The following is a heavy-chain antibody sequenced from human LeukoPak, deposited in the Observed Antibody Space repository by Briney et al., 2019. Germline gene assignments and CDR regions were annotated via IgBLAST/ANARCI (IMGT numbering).Heavy chain of an antibody. CDR3: AKDRANSIFDY. Sequence: PGGSLRLSCAAFGFTFRRHAMSWVRQTPGKGLEWVSAISGSGGSTYYADSVKGRFTISRDNSKNTLYLQMNSLRAEDTAVYYCAKDRANSIFDYWGQGTLVTVSS. CDR2: ISGSGGST. J-gene: IGHJ4*02. V-gene: IGHV3-23*01. CDR1: GFTFRRHA. D-gene: IGHD4/OR15-4a*01.